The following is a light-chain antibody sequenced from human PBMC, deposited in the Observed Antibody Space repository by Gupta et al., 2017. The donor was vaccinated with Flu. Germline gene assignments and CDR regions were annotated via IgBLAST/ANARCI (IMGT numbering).Light chain of an antibody. J-gene: IGLJ2*01. Sequence: QPVLPQPPSASGTPWQSVTISCSASSSNIGINTVNWYQQLPGTAPKLLIYSDKQRPSGVPDRFSGSNAGTSASPAISWLQSEDDADYYCAAWDDSLNVVFGGGTKLTVL. V-gene: IGLV1-44*01. CDR2: SDK. CDR3: AAWDDSLNVV. CDR1: SSNIGINT.